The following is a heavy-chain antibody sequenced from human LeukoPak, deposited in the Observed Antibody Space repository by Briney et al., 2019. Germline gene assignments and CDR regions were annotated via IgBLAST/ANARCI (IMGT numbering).Heavy chain of an antibody. J-gene: IGHJ4*02. CDR3: ARGSVGATSFDY. CDR1: GYTFTSYY. D-gene: IGHD1-26*01. Sequence: GASVKVSCKASGYTFTSYYMHWVRQAPGQGLEWMGWINPNSGGTNYAQKFQGRVTMTRDTSISTAYMELSRLRYDDTAVYYCARGSVGATSFDYWGQGTLVTVSS. CDR2: INPNSGGT. V-gene: IGHV1-2*02.